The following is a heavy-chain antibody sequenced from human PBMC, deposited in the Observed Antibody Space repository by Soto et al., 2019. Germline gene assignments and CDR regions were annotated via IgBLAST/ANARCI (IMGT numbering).Heavy chain of an antibody. CDR3: ARDRESGRKWELLLDY. D-gene: IGHD1-26*01. Sequence: QVQLVESGGGVVQPGRSLRLSCAASGFTFSSYAMHWVRQAPGKGLEWVAVISYDGSNKYYADSVKGRFTISRDNSKNTLYLQMNSLRAEDTAVYYCARDRESGRKWELLLDYWGQGTLVTVSS. J-gene: IGHJ4*02. V-gene: IGHV3-30-3*01. CDR2: ISYDGSNK. CDR1: GFTFSSYA.